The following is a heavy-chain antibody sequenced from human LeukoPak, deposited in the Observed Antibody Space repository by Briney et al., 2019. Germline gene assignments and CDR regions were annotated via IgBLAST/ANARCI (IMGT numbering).Heavy chain of an antibody. CDR2: IIPIFGTA. J-gene: IGHJ3*02. D-gene: IGHD3-3*01. CDR1: GGTFSSYA. Sequence: ASVKVSCKASGGTFSSYAISWVRQAPGQGLEWMGGIIPIFGTANYAQKFQGRVTITADESTSTAYMELSSLRSDDTAVYYCARRRDDFWSGWGAFDIWGQGTMVTVSS. CDR3: ARRRDDFWSGWGAFDI. V-gene: IGHV1-69*13.